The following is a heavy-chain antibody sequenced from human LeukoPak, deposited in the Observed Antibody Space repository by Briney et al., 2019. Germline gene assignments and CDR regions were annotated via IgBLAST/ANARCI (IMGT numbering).Heavy chain of an antibody. CDR1: GYTLTELS. CDR2: FDPEDGET. CDR3: ATSYYYGTWYFDY. V-gene: IGHV1-24*01. D-gene: IGHD2/OR15-2a*01. J-gene: IGHJ4*02. Sequence: ASVKVSCKVSGYTLTELSMHWVRQAPGKGREWMGGFDPEDGETIYAQKFQGRVTMTEDTSTDTAYMELSSLRSEDTAVYYCATSYYYGTWYFDYWGQGTLVTVSS.